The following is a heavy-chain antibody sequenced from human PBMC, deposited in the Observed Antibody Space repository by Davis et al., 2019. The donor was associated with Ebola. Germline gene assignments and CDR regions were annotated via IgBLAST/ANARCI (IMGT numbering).Heavy chain of an antibody. Sequence: GESLKISCAASGFTFSSYSMNWVRQAPGKGLVWVSRIKSDGSTIYADSVKGRFTISRDNAENTLYLQMNSLRVEDTAVYYCVRDGIATFGKVKYYYGMDVWGKGTTVTVSS. CDR1: GFTFSSYS. CDR3: VRDGIATFGKVKYYYGMDV. V-gene: IGHV3-74*01. D-gene: IGHD6-13*01. J-gene: IGHJ6*04. CDR2: IKSDGST.